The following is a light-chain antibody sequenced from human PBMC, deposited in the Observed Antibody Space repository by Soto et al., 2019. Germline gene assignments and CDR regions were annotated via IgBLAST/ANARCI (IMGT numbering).Light chain of an antibody. CDR3: TSYTTSNTLV. CDR2: EVS. J-gene: IGLJ3*02. CDR1: SSDVGGYYY. V-gene: IGLV2-14*01. Sequence: QSALTQPASVSGSPGQSITISCTGTSSDVGGYYYVSWYQQHPDKAPKLIIYEVSNRPSGVSNRFSGSKSGNTASLTISGLQAEDEADYYCTSYTTSNTLVFGGGTKLTVL.